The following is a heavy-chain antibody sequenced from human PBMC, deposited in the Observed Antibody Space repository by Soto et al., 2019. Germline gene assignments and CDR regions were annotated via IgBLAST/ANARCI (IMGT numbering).Heavy chain of an antibody. D-gene: IGHD5-12*01. CDR1: GVTISTYY. Sequence: SETLSLTCAVSGVTISTYYWSWIRQPPGKGLEWIGYNYHSGTTNYNPSLKSRGTISVDTSKNQFSLRLTSVTAADTAIYYCVREAYIGYGHAIDHWGQGXLVTVSS. CDR3: VREAYIGYGHAIDH. CDR2: NYHSGTT. V-gene: IGHV4-59*01. J-gene: IGHJ4*02.